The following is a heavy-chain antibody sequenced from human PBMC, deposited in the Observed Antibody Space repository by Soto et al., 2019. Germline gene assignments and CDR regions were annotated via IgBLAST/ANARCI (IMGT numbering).Heavy chain of an antibody. CDR2: ITFNGSKE. Sequence: VRMVESGGGVVQPGGSLRLSCAGSGFAFSRFGMHWVRQAPGKGLEWVACITFNGSKEYYVDSVKGRFAISRNNSMNTLYLQMSSLGPEDTAVYYCATDPGAFAGAMRDWGRGTLVTVSS. CDR1: GFAFSRFG. D-gene: IGHD3-16*01. J-gene: IGHJ4*02. V-gene: IGHV3-30*03. CDR3: ATDPGAFAGAMRD.